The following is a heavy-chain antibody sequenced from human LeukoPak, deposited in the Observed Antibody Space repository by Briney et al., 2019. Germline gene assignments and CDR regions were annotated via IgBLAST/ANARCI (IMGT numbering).Heavy chain of an antibody. CDR3: ARDLGIVVVGPFDS. D-gene: IGHD2-2*03. CDR1: GFIFSGSA. CDR2: INWNGGST. J-gene: IGHJ4*02. V-gene: IGHV3-20*04. Sequence: GGSLRLSCAASGFIFSGSAMHWVRQAPGKGLEWVSGINWNGGSTRYADSVKGRFTISRDNAKNSLYLQMNSLRAEDTALYYCARDLGIVVVGPFDSWGQGTLVTVSS.